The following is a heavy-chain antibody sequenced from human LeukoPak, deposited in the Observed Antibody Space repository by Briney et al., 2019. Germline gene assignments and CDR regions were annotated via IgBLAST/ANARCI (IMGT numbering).Heavy chain of an antibody. CDR3: ARDAIIGGILV. V-gene: IGHV3-21*01. CDR1: GFTFSSYT. D-gene: IGHD3-16*02. CDR2: ITSIGGYI. Sequence: GESLRLSCAASGFTFSSYTMNWVRQAPGKRLEWVSSITSIGGYIYYADSVKGRFTISRDNAKNSLYLQMNSLRAEDTAVYYCARDAIIGGILVWGQGTLVTVCS. J-gene: IGHJ4*02.